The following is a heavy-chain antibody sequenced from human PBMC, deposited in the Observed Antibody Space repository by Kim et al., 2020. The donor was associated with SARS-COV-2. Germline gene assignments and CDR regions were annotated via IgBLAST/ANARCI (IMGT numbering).Heavy chain of an antibody. V-gene: IGHV1-69*02. Sequence: NYAKKFQGRVTITAEKSTSTAYMELSSLRSEDTAVYYCASWGYFDWLFVYWGQGTLVTVSS. CDR3: ASWGYFDWLFVY. J-gene: IGHJ4*02. D-gene: IGHD3-9*01.